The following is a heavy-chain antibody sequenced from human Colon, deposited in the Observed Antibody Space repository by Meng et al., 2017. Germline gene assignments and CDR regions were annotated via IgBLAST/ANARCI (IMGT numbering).Heavy chain of an antibody. J-gene: IGHJ3*02. Sequence: GSLRLSCAVSGGPINSDKWWSWVRQPPGKGLEWVGEIYRSGKTNYAPSLKSRATISIDNSKNQVSLRLSSVTAADAAVYYCARGGAPYGYDIWGRGTRVTVSS. D-gene: IGHD4-17*01. V-gene: IGHV4-4*02. CDR1: GGPINSDKW. CDR2: IYRSGKT. CDR3: ARGGAPYGYDI.